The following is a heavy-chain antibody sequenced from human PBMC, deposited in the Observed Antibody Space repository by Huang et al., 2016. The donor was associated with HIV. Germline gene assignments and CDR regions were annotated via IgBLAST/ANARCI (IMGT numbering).Heavy chain of an antibody. J-gene: IGHJ4*02. Sequence: VQLVESGGGLVQPGWSLRLSCAASGFAFSQYAGHWVRQSPGKGLEWVSGMGGNSGDSAYAASVRGRCVISRDNAKKSLYLKMNGLRLEDTALYFCVIMDDYFDYWGQGVLVGVSS. CDR2: MGGNSGDS. CDR1: GFAFSQYA. D-gene: IGHD2-8*01. V-gene: IGHV3-9*01. CDR3: VIMDDYFDY.